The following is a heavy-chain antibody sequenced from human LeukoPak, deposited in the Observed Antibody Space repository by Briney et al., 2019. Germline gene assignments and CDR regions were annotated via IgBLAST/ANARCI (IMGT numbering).Heavy chain of an antibody. J-gene: IGHJ4*02. V-gene: IGHV1-2*06. D-gene: IGHD6-13*01. Sequence: ASVKVSCKASGYTFTAYSIHWVRQAPGQGLEWMGRINPNGGVTHYAQKFHGRVTMTKDTSTDTAYMELSSLRSDDTAIYWCARDSSNWSSFDSWGQGTPVTVSS. CDR3: ARDSSNWSSFDS. CDR1: GYTFTAYS. CDR2: INPNGGVT.